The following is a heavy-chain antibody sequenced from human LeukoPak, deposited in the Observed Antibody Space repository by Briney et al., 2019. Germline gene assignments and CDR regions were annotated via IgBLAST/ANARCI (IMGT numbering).Heavy chain of an antibody. V-gene: IGHV4-39*07. Sequence: SETLSLTCTVSGGSISTSSYYWGWVRQPPGKGLEWIGNIFYSGSTYYNPSLKSRVTISVDTSKNQFSLKLSSVTAADTAVYYCARDRTGYFHPIDYWGQGTLVTVSS. J-gene: IGHJ4*02. D-gene: IGHD3-9*01. CDR1: GGSISTSSYY. CDR2: IFYSGST. CDR3: ARDRTGYFHPIDY.